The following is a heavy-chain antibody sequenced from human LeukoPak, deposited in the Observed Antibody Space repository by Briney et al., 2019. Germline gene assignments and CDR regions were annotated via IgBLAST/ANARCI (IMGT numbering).Heavy chain of an antibody. CDR1: GFTFSDYD. J-gene: IGHJ4*02. Sequence: GGSLRLSCAASGFTFSDYDMNWVRQAPGKGLEWVSGIISSSTYIHYADSVRGRFTISRDNAKNSLYLQMNSLRVEDTAVYYCAKDDAGLPDYWGQGTLVTVSS. CDR3: AKDDAGLPDY. D-gene: IGHD5-12*01. V-gene: IGHV3-21*01. CDR2: IISSSTYI.